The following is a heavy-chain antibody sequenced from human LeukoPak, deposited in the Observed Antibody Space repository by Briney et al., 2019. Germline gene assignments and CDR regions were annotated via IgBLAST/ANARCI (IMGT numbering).Heavy chain of an antibody. CDR2: IYYSGST. CDR3: ARGPIAADY. D-gene: IGHD6-13*01. V-gene: IGHV4-39*07. Sequence: SETLSLTCTVSGGSISSSSYYWGWIRQPPGKGLEWIGSIYYSGSTNYNPSLKSRVTISVDTSKNQFSLKLSSVTAADTAVYYCARGPIAADYWGQGTLVTVSS. J-gene: IGHJ4*02. CDR1: GGSISSSSYY.